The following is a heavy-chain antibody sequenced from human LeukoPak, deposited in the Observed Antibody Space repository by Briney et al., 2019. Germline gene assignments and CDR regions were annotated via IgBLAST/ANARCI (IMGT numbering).Heavy chain of an antibody. CDR1: GYTFTIYA. Sequence: ASVKVSCKASGYTFTIYAMHWVRQAPGQRLEWMGWINAGNGNTKYSQKFQGRVTITRDTSASTAYMELSSLRSEDTAVYYCAREARYDILTGYYNPHFDYWGQGTLVTVSS. CDR3: AREARYDILTGYYNPHFDY. J-gene: IGHJ4*02. CDR2: INAGNGNT. D-gene: IGHD3-9*01. V-gene: IGHV1-3*01.